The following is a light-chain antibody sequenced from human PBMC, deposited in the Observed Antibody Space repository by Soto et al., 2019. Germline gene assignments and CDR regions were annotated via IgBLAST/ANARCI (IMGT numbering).Light chain of an antibody. CDR1: QGIGST. Sequence: EIIMTQSPATLSVSPGEFSTLSCRASQGIGSTLAWYQHKPGQTPRLLIYDTSTRATGVPARFSGSRSGTEFTLTINSLQSEDFAVYYCQRYNNWPLTFGGGTKVDI. CDR3: QRYNNWPLT. J-gene: IGKJ4*01. CDR2: DTS. V-gene: IGKV3-15*01.